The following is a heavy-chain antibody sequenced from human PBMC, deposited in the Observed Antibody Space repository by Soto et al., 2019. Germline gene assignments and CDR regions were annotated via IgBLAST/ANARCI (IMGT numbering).Heavy chain of an antibody. CDR3: ARAFYSGYELLFDY. J-gene: IGHJ4*02. D-gene: IGHD5-12*01. V-gene: IGHV4-4*02. CDR2: IYHSGST. CDR1: GGSISSSNW. Sequence: SETLSLTCAVSGGSISSSNWWSWVRQPPGKGLEWIGEIYHSGSTNYNPSLKSRVTISVDKSKNQFSLKLSSVTAADTAVYYCARAFYSGYELLFDYWGQGTLVTVSS.